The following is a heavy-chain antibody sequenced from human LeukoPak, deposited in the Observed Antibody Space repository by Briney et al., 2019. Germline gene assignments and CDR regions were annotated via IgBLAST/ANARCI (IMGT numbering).Heavy chain of an antibody. V-gene: IGHV4-30-4*08. CDR1: GGSISSGDYY. Sequence: ASETLSLTCTVSGGSISSGDYYWSWIRQPPGKGLEWIGYIYYSGSTYYNPSLKSRVTISVDTSKNQFSLKLSSVTAADTAVYYCARASGYYDSSGYVPNFDYWGQGTLVTVSS. D-gene: IGHD3-22*01. J-gene: IGHJ4*02. CDR3: ARASGYYDSSGYVPNFDY. CDR2: IYYSGST.